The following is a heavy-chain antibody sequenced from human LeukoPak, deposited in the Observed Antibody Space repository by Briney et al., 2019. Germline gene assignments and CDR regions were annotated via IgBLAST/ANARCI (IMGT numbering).Heavy chain of an antibody. D-gene: IGHD4-23*01. CDR3: ARVDGGNANDY. J-gene: IGHJ4*02. Sequence: GGSLRLSCAAPGFTFSSYSMNWVRQAPGKGLEWVSSISISSYIYYADSVKGRFTISRDNAKNSLYLQMTSLRAEDTAVYYCARVDGGNANDYWGQGTLVTVSS. CDR2: ISISSYI. CDR1: GFTFSSYS. V-gene: IGHV3-21*01.